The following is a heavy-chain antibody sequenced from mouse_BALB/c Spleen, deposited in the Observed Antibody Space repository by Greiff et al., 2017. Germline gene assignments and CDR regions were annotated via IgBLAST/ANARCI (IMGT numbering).Heavy chain of an antibody. J-gene: IGHJ4*01. CDR3: ARNYGYEDYYAMDY. Sequence: VKLVESGAELAKPGASVKMSCKASGYTFTSYWMHWVKQRPGQGLEWIGYINPSTGYTEYNQKFKDKATLTADKSSSTAYMQLSSLTSEDSAVYNCARNYGYEDYYAMDYWGQGTSVTVSS. CDR1: GYTFTSYW. CDR2: INPSTGYT. V-gene: IGHV1-7*01. D-gene: IGHD1-2*01.